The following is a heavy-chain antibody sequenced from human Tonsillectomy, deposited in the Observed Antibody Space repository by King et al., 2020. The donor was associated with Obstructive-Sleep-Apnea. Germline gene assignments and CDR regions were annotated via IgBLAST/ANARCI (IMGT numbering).Heavy chain of an antibody. V-gene: IGHV1-2*04. CDR1: GYTFTGYY. D-gene: IGHD4-17*01. J-gene: IGHJ6*02. CDR2: INPNSGGT. CDR3: ARDGSGLSGDYDFYYYGMDV. Sequence: VQLVESGAEVKKPGASVKVSCKASGYTFTGYYMHWVRQAPGQGLEWMGWINPNSGGTNYAQKFQGWVTMTRDTSISTAYMELSRLRSDDTAVYYCARDGSGLSGDYDFYYYGMDVWGQGTTVTVSS.